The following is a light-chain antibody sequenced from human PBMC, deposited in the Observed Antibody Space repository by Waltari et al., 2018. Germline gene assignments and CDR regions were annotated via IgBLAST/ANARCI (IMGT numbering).Light chain of an antibody. CDR1: TLGDRF. J-gene: IGLJ1*01. Sequence: SYELTQPPSVSVSPGQTASITCSGHTLGDRFVSWYQQKPGQAPVLVIYQDTKRPSGISPHFSCSNSGNTATLSISGTQAVDEADYYCQAWDSSIAVFGPGTRVTVL. CDR3: QAWDSSIAV. CDR2: QDT. V-gene: IGLV3-1*01.